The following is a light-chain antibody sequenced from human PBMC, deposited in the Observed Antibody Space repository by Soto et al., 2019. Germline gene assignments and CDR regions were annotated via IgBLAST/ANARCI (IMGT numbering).Light chain of an antibody. CDR1: QSVTSSY. CDR3: QQYGSSQGFT. V-gene: IGKV3-20*01. J-gene: IGKJ3*01. Sequence: EIVLTQSPGTLSFSPGESATLSCRASQSVTSSYLAWYQQKPGQAPRLLIYGASSRATRIPDRFSGSGSGTVFTRTIRSLEPEDFAVYYCQQYGSSQGFTFGPGTNVDIK. CDR2: GAS.